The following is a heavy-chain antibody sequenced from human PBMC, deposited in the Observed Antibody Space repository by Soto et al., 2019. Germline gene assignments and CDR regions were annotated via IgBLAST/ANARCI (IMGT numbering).Heavy chain of an antibody. J-gene: IGHJ3*02. CDR2: IYYSGST. V-gene: IGHV4-59*01. CDR1: GGSISSYY. CDR3: ARGGYCSGGSCYAHDAFDI. D-gene: IGHD2-15*01. Sequence: SETLSLTCTVSGGSISSYYWSWIRQPPGKGLEWIGYIYYSGSTNYNPSLKSRVTISVDTSKNQFSLKLSSVTAADTAVYYCARGGYCSGGSCYAHDAFDIWGQGTMVTVSS.